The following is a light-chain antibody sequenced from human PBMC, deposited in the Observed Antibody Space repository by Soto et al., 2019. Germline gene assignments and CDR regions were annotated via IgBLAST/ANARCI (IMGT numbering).Light chain of an antibody. CDR1: SSDVGSYNL. CDR2: EGT. J-gene: IGLJ2*01. CDR3: CSYAGSSSYVV. V-gene: IGLV2-23*01. Sequence: QSVLTQPASVSGSPGQSITLSCTGTSSDVGSYNLVSWYQLHPGKAPKLMIYEGTKRPSGVSNRFSGSKSGSTASLTISGLQAEDEADYYCCSYAGSSSYVVFGGGTQRPS.